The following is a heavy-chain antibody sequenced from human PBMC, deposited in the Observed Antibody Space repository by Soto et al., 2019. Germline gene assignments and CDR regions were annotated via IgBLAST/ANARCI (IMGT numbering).Heavy chain of an antibody. V-gene: IGHV3-33*06. CDR1: GFTFSTYG. D-gene: IGHD2-21*02. J-gene: IGHJ4*02. CDR3: VKDHCGGDCYSNPYFDY. CDR2: IWYDGSNK. Sequence: QVQLVESGGGVVQPGRSLRLSCAASGFTFSTYGIHWVRQAPGKGLEWLAVIWYDGSNKYYADSVQGRFTISRDNSKNTVYLQMNSLRAEDMAVYYCVKDHCGGDCYSNPYFDYWGQGTLVTVSS.